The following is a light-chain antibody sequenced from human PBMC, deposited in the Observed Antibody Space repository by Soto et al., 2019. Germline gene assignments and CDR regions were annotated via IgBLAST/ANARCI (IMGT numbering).Light chain of an antibody. J-gene: IGKJ4*01. Sequence: DIVMTQSPDSLAVSLGERATINCESSQSVLFTSNNKNYLAWYQQKKGQTPKILLSWASARESGVPERFSGSGSGTLFTLSISRLQAEDVEVYYCQQYYTLPLTFGGGTKVDIK. V-gene: IGKV4-1*01. CDR3: QQYYTLPLT. CDR1: QSVLFTSNNKNY. CDR2: WAS.